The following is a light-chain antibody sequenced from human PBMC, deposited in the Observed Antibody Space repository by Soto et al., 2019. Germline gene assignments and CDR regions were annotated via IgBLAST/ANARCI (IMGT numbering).Light chain of an antibody. CDR1: QGINSW. CDR3: QQAHSFPLT. J-gene: IGKJ4*01. Sequence: DIQMTQSPSSVSASVGDRVTITCRASQGINSWLVWYQQKPGKAPKVLIYAASSLQSGVPSRFSGSGSGTDFPLTISSLQPEECATSYCQQAHSFPLTFGGGTKVEIK. CDR2: AAS. V-gene: IGKV1-12*01.